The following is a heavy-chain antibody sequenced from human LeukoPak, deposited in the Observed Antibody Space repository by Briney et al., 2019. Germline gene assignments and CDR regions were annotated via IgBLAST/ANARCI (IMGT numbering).Heavy chain of an antibody. Sequence: SETLSLTCTVSGGSISSYYWSWIRQPPGKGLEWIGYIYYSGSTNYNPSLKSRVTISVDTSKNQFSLKLSSVTAADTAVYYCARNDYYGSGSTYWGQGTLVTVSS. V-gene: IGHV4-59*01. D-gene: IGHD3-10*01. CDR3: ARNDYYGSGSTY. CDR2: IYYSGST. CDR1: GGSISSYY. J-gene: IGHJ4*02.